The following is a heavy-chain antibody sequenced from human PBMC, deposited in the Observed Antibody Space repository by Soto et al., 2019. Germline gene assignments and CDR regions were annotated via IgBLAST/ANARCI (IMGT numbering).Heavy chain of an antibody. D-gene: IGHD2-15*01. J-gene: IGHJ3*02. Sequence: QVQLQESGPGLVKPSQTLSLTCTVSGGSISSGGYYWSWIRQHPGKGLEWIGYIYYSGSTYYNPSLKSRVTISVDTSKNQFSLKLSSVTAADTAVYYCARVPLVVVVVDDAFDIWGQGTMVTVSS. CDR1: GGSISSGGYY. CDR3: ARVPLVVVVVDDAFDI. CDR2: IYYSGST. V-gene: IGHV4-31*03.